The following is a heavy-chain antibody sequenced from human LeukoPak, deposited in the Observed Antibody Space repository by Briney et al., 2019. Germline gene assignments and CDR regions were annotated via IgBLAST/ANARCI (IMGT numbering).Heavy chain of an antibody. CDR3: ARGERYFDWLLSD. J-gene: IGHJ4*02. D-gene: IGHD3-9*01. Sequence: PSETLSLTCTVSGGSVSSGTYYWSWIRQPPGKGLEGIGYIYYSGSTNYNPSLKSRVTISVDTSKNQFSLKLSSVTAADTAVYYCARGERYFDWLLSDWGRGTLVTVSS. V-gene: IGHV4-61*01. CDR1: GGSVSSGTYY. CDR2: IYYSGST.